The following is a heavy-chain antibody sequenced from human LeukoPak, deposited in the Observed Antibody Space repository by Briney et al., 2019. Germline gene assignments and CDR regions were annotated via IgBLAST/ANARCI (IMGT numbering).Heavy chain of an antibody. V-gene: IGHV4-59*01. D-gene: IGHD1-26*01. J-gene: IGHJ4*02. CDR2: IYYSGST. Sequence: SETLSLTCTVSGGSISSYYWSWIRQPPGKGLEWIGYIYYSGSTNYNPSLKSRVTISVDTSKNQFSLKLSSVTAADTAVYYCARGRATIDYWGQGTLVTVSS. CDR3: ARGRATIDY. CDR1: GGSISSYY.